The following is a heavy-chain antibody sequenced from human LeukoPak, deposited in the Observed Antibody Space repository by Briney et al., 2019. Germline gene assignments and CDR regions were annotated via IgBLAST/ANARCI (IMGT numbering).Heavy chain of an antibody. CDR2: INPNSGGT. CDR3: ARDGSGSYYTC. V-gene: IGHV1-2*02. D-gene: IGHD3-10*01. CDR1: GYRFSASS. Sequence: GASVKVSCKASGYRFSASSMHWVRQAPGQGLEWMGWINPNSGGTNYAQKFQGRVTMTRDTSISTAYMELSRLRSDDTAVYYCARDGSGSYYTCWGQGTLVTVSS. J-gene: IGHJ4*02.